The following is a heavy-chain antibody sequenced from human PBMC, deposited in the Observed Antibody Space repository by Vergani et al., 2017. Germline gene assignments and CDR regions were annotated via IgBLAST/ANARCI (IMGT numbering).Heavy chain of an antibody. CDR3: ARRDSSSPALDY. CDR1: GFTFSTYD. D-gene: IGHD6-6*01. Sequence: EVQLVESGGGLVQPGGSLRLSCAASGFTFSTYDMHWVRQATGKGLEWVSAIGTAGDTYYPGSVKGRFTISRENAKNSLYLQMNGLRAGDTAVYYCARRDSSSPALDYWGQGTQVSVS. V-gene: IGHV3-13*01. CDR2: IGTAGDT. J-gene: IGHJ4*02.